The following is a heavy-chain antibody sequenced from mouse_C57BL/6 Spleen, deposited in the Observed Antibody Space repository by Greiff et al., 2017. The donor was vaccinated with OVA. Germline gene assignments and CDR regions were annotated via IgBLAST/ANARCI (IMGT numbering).Heavy chain of an antibody. CDR2: ISYDGSN. J-gene: IGHJ2*01. D-gene: IGHD2-12*01. Sequence: EVHLVESGPGLVKPSQSLSLTCSVTGYSITSGYYWNWIRQFPGNKLEWMGYISYDGSNNYNPSLKNRISITRDTSKNQFFLKLNSVTTEDTATYYCARGYYYFDYWGQGTTLTVSS. V-gene: IGHV3-6*01. CDR1: GYSITSGYY. CDR3: ARGYYYFDY.